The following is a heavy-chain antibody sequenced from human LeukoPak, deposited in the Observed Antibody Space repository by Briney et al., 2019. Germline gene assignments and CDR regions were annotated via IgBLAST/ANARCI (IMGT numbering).Heavy chain of an antibody. CDR3: AGGDYAEYPPH. Sequence: SETLSLTCTVSGGSIRNYYWSCVRQPPGKGLEWIGYIYYSGSTNYNPSLKSRVTISVDTYKNQFSLKLSSVTAADTAVYYCAGGDYAEYPPHWGQGTLVTVSS. V-gene: IGHV4-59*08. J-gene: IGHJ1*01. CDR1: GGSIRNYY. D-gene: IGHD4-17*01. CDR2: IYYSGST.